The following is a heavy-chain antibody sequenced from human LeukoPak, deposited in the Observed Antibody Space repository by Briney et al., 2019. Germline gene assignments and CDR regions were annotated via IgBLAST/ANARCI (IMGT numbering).Heavy chain of an antibody. CDR1: GVSISRYY. CDR2: ICDSGST. V-gene: IGHV4-59*08. J-gene: IGHJ4*02. D-gene: IGHD6-19*01. CDR3: GGQQYSSGWDSFDY. Sequence: SETLSLTCTVSGVSISRYYWSWIRQPPGKGLEWIGYICDSGSTNYNPSPTSRLTISLDNSKNQFSLKPSSVTAAGTAVYYCGGQQYSSGWDSFDYWGQGTLVTVSS.